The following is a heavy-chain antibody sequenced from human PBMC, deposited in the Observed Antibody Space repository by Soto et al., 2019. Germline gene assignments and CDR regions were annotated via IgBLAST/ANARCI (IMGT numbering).Heavy chain of an antibody. Sequence: EVQLLESGGGLVQPGGSLRLSCAASGFTFSSYAMSWVRQAPGKGLEWVSAISGSGGSTYYADTVKGRFTISRDNSKNTLYLQMNSLRAEDTAVYYCAKDRPAMIVVVITAGFDYWGQGTLVTVSS. CDR3: AKDRPAMIVVVITAGFDY. V-gene: IGHV3-23*01. J-gene: IGHJ4*02. D-gene: IGHD3-22*01. CDR2: ISGSGGST. CDR1: GFTFSSYA.